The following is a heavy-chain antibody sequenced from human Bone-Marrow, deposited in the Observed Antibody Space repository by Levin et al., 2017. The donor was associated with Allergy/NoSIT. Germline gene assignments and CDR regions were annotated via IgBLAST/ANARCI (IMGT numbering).Heavy chain of an antibody. CDR1: GFRFSSYA. CDR3: AVSPGDDAEYFQN. Sequence: GGSLRLSCSASGFRFSSYAMSWVRQAPGKGLEWVSAISGSADNTYYAESVKGRFTISRDNSNNTLYLHMISLRAEDTAIYYCAVSPGDDAEYFQNWGQGTLVTVSS. J-gene: IGHJ1*01. D-gene: IGHD5/OR15-5a*01. CDR2: ISGSADNT. V-gene: IGHV3-23*01.